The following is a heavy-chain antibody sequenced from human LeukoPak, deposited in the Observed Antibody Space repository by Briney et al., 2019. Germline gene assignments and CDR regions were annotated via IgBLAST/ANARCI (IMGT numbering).Heavy chain of an antibody. Sequence: GESLRISCKGSGYSFTNYLIGWVRQMPGKGLEWMGIIYPGDSDTRYSPSFQGQVTISADKSISTAYLQWSSLKASDTAMYYCARHGCSTTSCAQFDPWGQGTLVTVSS. CDR2: IYPGDSDT. CDR1: GYSFTNYL. CDR3: ARHGCSTTSCAQFDP. D-gene: IGHD2-2*01. J-gene: IGHJ5*02. V-gene: IGHV5-51*01.